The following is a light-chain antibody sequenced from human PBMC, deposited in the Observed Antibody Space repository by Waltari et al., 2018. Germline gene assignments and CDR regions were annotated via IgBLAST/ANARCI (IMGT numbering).Light chain of an antibody. V-gene: IGKV3-15*01. Sequence: EIVMTQSPATLSVSPGEGATLSCRASQSVSTKIGWYQQKVGQAPRLVIYDASTRATGIPARFSGSGSGTEFTLTISSLQSEDFALYYCQQYNTWPQTFGQGTKVEV. CDR1: QSVSTK. CDR2: DAS. J-gene: IGKJ1*01. CDR3: QQYNTWPQT.